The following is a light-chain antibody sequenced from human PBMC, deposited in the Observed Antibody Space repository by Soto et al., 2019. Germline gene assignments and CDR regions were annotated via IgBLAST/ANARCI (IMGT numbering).Light chain of an antibody. CDR1: QSFNSIY. Sequence: EIVLTQSPGTLSLSPGERATLSCRASQSFNSIYLAWYQQKPGQAPRLLIYGASSRATGIPDRFSGSGSGTDFTLTISRLEPEDFAVYYCHQYDSWTFXQGTRGDIK. CDR3: HQYDSWT. J-gene: IGKJ1*01. CDR2: GAS. V-gene: IGKV3-20*01.